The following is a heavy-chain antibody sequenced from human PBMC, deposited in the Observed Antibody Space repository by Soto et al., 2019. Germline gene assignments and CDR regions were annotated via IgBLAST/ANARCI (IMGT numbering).Heavy chain of an antibody. D-gene: IGHD1-7*01. CDR3: ASRDPGTSVDY. V-gene: IGHV4-4*02. J-gene: IGHJ4*02. CDR2: IYRTGST. CDR1: GGSFTSNNW. Sequence: QVQRQESGPGLVKPSGTLSLTCAVSGGSFTSNNWWTWVRQPPGQGLEWIGEIYRTGSTNYNPSLKRRVTISLDKSENQFSLKVTSLTAADTAVYYCASRDPGTSVDYWGQGTLVTVSS.